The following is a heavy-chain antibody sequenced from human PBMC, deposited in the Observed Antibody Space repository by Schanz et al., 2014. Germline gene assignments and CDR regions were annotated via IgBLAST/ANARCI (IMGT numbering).Heavy chain of an antibody. CDR1: GFIFSNSW. V-gene: IGHV3-7*03. Sequence: EVQLVESGGGLVQPGGSLRLSCAASGFIFSNSWMSWVRQAPGKGLEWVANIKQDGSEKYYVDSVKGRFTISRDNAKNSLYLQMNSLRAEDTAVYYCAKDQGSYGSGSYSYFDYWGQGTLXTVSS. D-gene: IGHD3-10*01. CDR2: IKQDGSEK. J-gene: IGHJ4*02. CDR3: AKDQGSYGSGSYSYFDY.